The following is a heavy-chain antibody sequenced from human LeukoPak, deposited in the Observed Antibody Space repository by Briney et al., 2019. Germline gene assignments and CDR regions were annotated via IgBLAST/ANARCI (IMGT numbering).Heavy chain of an antibody. CDR2: INPNNGGT. Sequence: ASVKVSCKASGYTFTGYYMHWVRQAPGPGLEWMGWINPNNGGTNYAQKFHGRVTMTRDTSISTAYMELSRLRSDDTAVYYCARQDCSSTSCYRGAFDPWGQGTLVTVSS. J-gene: IGHJ5*02. V-gene: IGHV1-2*02. CDR3: ARQDCSSTSCYRGAFDP. D-gene: IGHD2-2*01. CDR1: GYTFTGYY.